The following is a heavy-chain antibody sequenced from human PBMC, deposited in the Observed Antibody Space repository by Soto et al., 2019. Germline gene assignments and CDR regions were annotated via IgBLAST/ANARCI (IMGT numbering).Heavy chain of an antibody. V-gene: IGHV3-23*01. CDR2: ISGSGGST. D-gene: IGHD2-8*01. Sequence: GGSLRLSCAASGFTFSSYAMSWVRQAPGKGLEWVSAISGSGGSTYYADSVKGRFTISRDNSKNTLYLQMNSLRAEDTAVYYCAKDSLPDVDIVLMVYARLSYYGMDVWGQGTTVTVSS. CDR3: AKDSLPDVDIVLMVYARLSYYGMDV. J-gene: IGHJ6*02. CDR1: GFTFSSYA.